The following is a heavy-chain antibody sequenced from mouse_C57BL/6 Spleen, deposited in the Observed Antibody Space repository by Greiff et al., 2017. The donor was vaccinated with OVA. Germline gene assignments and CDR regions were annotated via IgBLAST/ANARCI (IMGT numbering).Heavy chain of an antibody. J-gene: IGHJ2*01. V-gene: IGHV1-18*01. CDR3: ARPYYNGSSSVYFDY. CDR2: INPNNGGT. CDR1: GYTFTDYN. Sequence: EVQLQQSGPELVKPGASVKIPCKASGYTFTDYNMDWVKQSHGKSLEWIGDINPNNGGTIYNQKFKGKATLTVDKSSSTAYMELRSLTSEDTAVYYCARPYYNGSSSVYFDYWGQGTTLTVAS. D-gene: IGHD1-1*01.